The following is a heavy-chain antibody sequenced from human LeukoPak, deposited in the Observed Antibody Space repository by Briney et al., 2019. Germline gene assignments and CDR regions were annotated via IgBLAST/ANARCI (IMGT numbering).Heavy chain of an antibody. CDR1: GGSISSGGYS. CDR2: IYHSGST. V-gene: IGHV4-30-2*01. J-gene: IGHJ5*02. CDR3: ARRGEGDYGDYGSDWFDP. Sequence: SQTLSLTCAVSGGSISSGGYSWSWIRQPPGKGLEWIGYIYHSGSTYYNPSLKSRVTISVDRSKNQFSLKLSSVTAADTAVYYCARRGEGDYGDYGSDWFDPWGQGTLVTVSS. D-gene: IGHD4-17*01.